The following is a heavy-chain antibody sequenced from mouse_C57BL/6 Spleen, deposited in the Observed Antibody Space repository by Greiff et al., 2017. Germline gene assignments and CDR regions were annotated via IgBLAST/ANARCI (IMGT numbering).Heavy chain of an antibody. CDR1: GYTFTNYW. J-gene: IGHJ4*01. CDR3: ASGAYYAMDY. Sequence: QVQLQQSGAELVRPGTSVKMSCKASGYTFTNYWIGWAKQRPGHGLQWIGDIYPGGGYTNYNEKFKGKATLTADKTSSTAYMQFSSLTSEDSAIYYCASGAYYAMDYWGQGTSVTVSS. CDR2: IYPGGGYT. V-gene: IGHV1-63*01.